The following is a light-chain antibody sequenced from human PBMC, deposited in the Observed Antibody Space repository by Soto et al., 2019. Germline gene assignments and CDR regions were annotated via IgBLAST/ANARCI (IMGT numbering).Light chain of an antibody. CDR2: DVT. CDR1: SSDVGSYNR. J-gene: IGLJ1*01. V-gene: IGLV2-18*02. CDR3: NSFTTSSTYV. Sequence: QSVLTQPPSVSGSHRQSVAISCTETSSDVGSYNRVAWYQQPPGTAPKLIIYDVTNRPSGVPDRFSGSKSGNTASLTISGLQAEDEADYYCNSFTTSSTYVFGTGTKVTVL.